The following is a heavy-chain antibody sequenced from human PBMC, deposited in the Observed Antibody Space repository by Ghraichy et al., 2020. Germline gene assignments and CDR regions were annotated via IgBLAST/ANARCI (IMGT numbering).Heavy chain of an antibody. CDR3: ASTSYEILTGYQPLDT. Sequence: SETLSLTCAVYGGSFSDYYWTWIRQPPGKGLQWIGEINHRGSTNYNPSLKRRVTISLDTSRNQFSLKLNSVTAADTAVYYCASTSYEILTGYQPLDTWGQGTLVTVSS. CDR1: GGSFSDYY. CDR2: INHRGST. D-gene: IGHD3-9*01. J-gene: IGHJ5*02. V-gene: IGHV4-34*01.